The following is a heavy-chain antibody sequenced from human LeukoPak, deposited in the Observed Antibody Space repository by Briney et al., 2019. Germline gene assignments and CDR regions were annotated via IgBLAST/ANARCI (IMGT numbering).Heavy chain of an antibody. V-gene: IGHV3-21*01. Sequence: GGSLRLPCAASGFIFSYYSMNWVRQAPGKGLEWVSSINSNSNYMSYADSVKGRLTISRDNAKNSLYLQMTSLRAEDTAAYYCARSEFEAFDMWGQGTMVTVSS. D-gene: IGHD3-10*01. CDR1: GFIFSYYS. CDR3: ARSEFEAFDM. J-gene: IGHJ3*02. CDR2: INSNSNYM.